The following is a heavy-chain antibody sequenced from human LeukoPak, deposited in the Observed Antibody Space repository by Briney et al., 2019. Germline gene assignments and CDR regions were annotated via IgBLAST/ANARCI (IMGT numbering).Heavy chain of an antibody. Sequence: PGGSLRLSCAASGFPFSSYGMHWVRQAPGKGLEWVSSISSSSSYTYYADSVKGRFTISRDNAKNSLYLQMNSLRAEDTAVYYCARGLIVGAPDYWGQGTLVTVSS. V-gene: IGHV3-21*01. D-gene: IGHD1-26*01. CDR3: ARGLIVGAPDY. CDR2: ISSSSSYT. J-gene: IGHJ4*02. CDR1: GFPFSSYG.